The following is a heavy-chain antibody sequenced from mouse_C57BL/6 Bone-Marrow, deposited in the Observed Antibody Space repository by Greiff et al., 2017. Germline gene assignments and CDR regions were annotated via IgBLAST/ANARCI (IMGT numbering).Heavy chain of an antibody. Sequence: QLVESGGDLVKPGGSLKLSCAASGFTFSSYGMSWVRQTPDKRLEWVATISSGGSYTYYPDSVKGRFTISRDNAKNTLYLQMSSLKSEDTAMYYCARPYGSSRAWFAYWGQGTLVTVSA. D-gene: IGHD1-1*01. CDR2: ISSGGSYT. V-gene: IGHV5-6*01. CDR3: ARPYGSSRAWFAY. CDR1: GFTFSSYG. J-gene: IGHJ3*01.